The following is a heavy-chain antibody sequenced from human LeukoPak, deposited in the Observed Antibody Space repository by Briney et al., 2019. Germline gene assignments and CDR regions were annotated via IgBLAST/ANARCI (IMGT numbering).Heavy chain of an antibody. D-gene: IGHD5-18*01. CDR1: GYTFAGYY. CDR3: ARGPPQLWDEGY. CDR2: INPNSGGT. J-gene: IGHJ4*02. V-gene: IGHV1-2*06. Sequence: ASVKVSCKASGYTFAGYYIHWVRQAPGQGLEYMGRINPNSGGTNYAQKFQGRVTMTRDTSISTAYMELSRLRSDDTAVYYCARGPPQLWDEGYWGQGTLVTVSS.